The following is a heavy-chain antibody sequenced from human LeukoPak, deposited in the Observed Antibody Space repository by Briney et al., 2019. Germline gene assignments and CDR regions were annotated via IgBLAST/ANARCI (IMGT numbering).Heavy chain of an antibody. CDR1: GFTFGDYA. J-gene: IGHJ4*02. Sequence: GGSLRLSCTASGFTFGDYAMSWFRQAPGKGVEWVGFIRRKAYGGTTEYAASVKGRFTISRDDSKSIAYLQMNSLKTEDTAVYYCSRGGSGYYFHPGYWGQGTLVTVSS. CDR3: SRGGSGYYFHPGY. D-gene: IGHD3-22*01. V-gene: IGHV3-49*03. CDR2: IRRKAYGGTT.